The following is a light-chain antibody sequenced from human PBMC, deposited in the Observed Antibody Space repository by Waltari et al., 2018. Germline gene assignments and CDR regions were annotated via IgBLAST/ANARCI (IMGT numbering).Light chain of an antibody. CDR2: EVN. J-gene: IGLJ3*02. Sequence: QSAQTQPASVSGSPGQSITIPCTGTSSDVGDYNLVPWYQQHAGQVPKLIIYEVNKRPSGFSTRFSGSRSGNTASLTISGLQAEDEATYFCCSYAGTTSWLFGGGTKVTVL. CDR1: SSDVGDYNL. CDR3: CSYAGTTSWL. V-gene: IGLV2-23*02.